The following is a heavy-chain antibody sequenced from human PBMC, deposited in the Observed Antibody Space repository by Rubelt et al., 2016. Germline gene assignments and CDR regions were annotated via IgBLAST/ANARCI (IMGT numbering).Heavy chain of an antibody. CDR2: INAGNVNT. D-gene: IGHD2-2*01. J-gene: IGHJ4*02. CDR3: AREITPADLD. Sequence: QLQLVQSGAEVKKPGASVKVSCKASGYTFTSYAMHWVRQAPGQRLEWMGWINAGNVNTKYSQKFQGRVTITSDTSASTAYMELSSLRSEDTAVYYCAREITPADLDWGQGTLVTVSS. CDR1: GYTFTSYA. V-gene: IGHV1-3*01.